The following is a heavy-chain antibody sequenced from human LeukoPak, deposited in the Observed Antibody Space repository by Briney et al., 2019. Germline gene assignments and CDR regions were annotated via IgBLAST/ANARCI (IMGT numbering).Heavy chain of an antibody. J-gene: IGHJ6*02. CDR2: IIPIFGTA. V-gene: IGHV1-69*13. CDR1: GGTFSSYA. D-gene: IGHD3-9*01. Sequence: ASVKVSCEASGGTFSSYAISWVRQAPGQGLEWMGGIIPIFGTANYAQKFQGRVTITADESTSTAYMELSSLRSEDTAVYYCARYPRYPYYDILTGFPGNYYYYGMDVWGQGTTVTVFS. CDR3: ARYPRYPYYDILTGFPGNYYYYGMDV.